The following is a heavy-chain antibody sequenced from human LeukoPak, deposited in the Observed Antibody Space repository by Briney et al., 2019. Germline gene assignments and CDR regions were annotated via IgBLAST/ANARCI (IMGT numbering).Heavy chain of an antibody. CDR2: ICGTGIST. D-gene: IGHD4-23*01. V-gene: IGHV3-23*01. Sequence: GGSLRLSCVASGFTFSPFTINWVRQAPGKGLEWVSGICGTGISTYYADSVKGRFSISRDNSKNTLDLQMNRLRAEDTSVYYCAKGGGWLYYFDYGGRGILVTVSS. CDR3: AKGGGWLYYFDY. J-gene: IGHJ4*02. CDR1: GFTFSPFT.